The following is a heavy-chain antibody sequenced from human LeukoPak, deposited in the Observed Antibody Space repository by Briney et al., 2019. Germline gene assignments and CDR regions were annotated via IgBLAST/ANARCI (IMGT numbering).Heavy chain of an antibody. CDR3: ARDQYDTWSRRGNFDS. D-gene: IGHD3-3*01. J-gene: IGHJ4*02. CDR1: GFTFGKYW. V-gene: IGHV3-7*03. Sequence: GGSLRLSWVASGFTFGKYWMSWVRQAPGKGLEWVANIKLDGSEENYVDSVKGRFTISRDNTKNSLYLQMNSLRAEDTAVFYCARDQYDTWSRRGNFDSWGQGTLVIVSS. CDR2: IKLDGSEE.